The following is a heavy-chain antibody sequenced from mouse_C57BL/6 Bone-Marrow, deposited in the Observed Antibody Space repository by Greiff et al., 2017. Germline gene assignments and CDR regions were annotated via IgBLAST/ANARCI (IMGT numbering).Heavy chain of an antibody. J-gene: IGHJ2*01. CDR2: IYPRCGNT. Sequence: QVQLQQSGAELARPGASVKLSCKASGYTFTSYGISWVKQRTGQGLEWIGEIYPRCGNTYYNEKFKGKATLTADKSSSTAYMELRSLTSEDSAVYFCARERVYGSSPYYFDYWGQGTTLTVSS. D-gene: IGHD1-1*01. V-gene: IGHV1-81*01. CDR3: ARERVYGSSPYYFDY. CDR1: GYTFTSYG.